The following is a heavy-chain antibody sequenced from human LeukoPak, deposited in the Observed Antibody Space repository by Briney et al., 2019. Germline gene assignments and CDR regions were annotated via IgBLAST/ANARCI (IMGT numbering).Heavy chain of an antibody. CDR1: GGSISSGDYY. V-gene: IGHV4-30-4*01. J-gene: IGHJ4*02. D-gene: IGHD5-18*01. CDR3: ARDRGYTYGVDY. Sequence: SETLSLTCTVSGGSISSGDYYWSWIRQPPGKGLEWIGYIYHSGSTYYNPSLRSRVTISVDTSKNQFPLKLSSVTAADTAVYYCARDRGYTYGVDYWGQGTLVTVSS. CDR2: IYHSGST.